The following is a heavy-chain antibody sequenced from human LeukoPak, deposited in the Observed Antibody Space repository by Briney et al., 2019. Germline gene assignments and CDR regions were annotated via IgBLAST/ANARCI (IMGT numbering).Heavy chain of an antibody. CDR2: IYYSGST. J-gene: IGHJ4*02. V-gene: IGHV4-59*12. CDR1: GGSISSYH. CDR3: ARESNLEALQLDY. D-gene: IGHD4-11*01. Sequence: PSETLSLTCAVSGGSISSYHWSWIRQPPGKGLEWIGYIYYSGSTNYNPSLKSRVTISVDTSKNQFSLKLSSVTAADTAVYYCARESNLEALQLDYWGQGTLVTVSS.